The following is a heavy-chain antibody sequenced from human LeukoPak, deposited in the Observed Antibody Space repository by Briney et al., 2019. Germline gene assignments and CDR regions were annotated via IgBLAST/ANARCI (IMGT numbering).Heavy chain of an antibody. J-gene: IGHJ4*02. Sequence: PSETLSLTCTVSGGSISSGSYYWRWIRQPAGKGLEWIGRIYTSGSTNYNPSLKSRVTISVDTSKNQFSLKLSSVTAADTAVYYCARVRHSSGWYLNYFDYWGQGTLVTVSS. V-gene: IGHV4-61*02. CDR3: ARVRHSSGWYLNYFDY. D-gene: IGHD6-19*01. CDR1: GGSISSGSYY. CDR2: IYTSGST.